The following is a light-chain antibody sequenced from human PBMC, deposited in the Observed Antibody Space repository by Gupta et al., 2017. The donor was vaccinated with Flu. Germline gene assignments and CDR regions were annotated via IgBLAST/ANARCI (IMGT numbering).Light chain of an antibody. Sequence: EIVLTQSPGTLPLSTGERATLSCTASQSVSSSYLAWYQQKPGQAPRILIYGASSRATGSPDRFSGSGSGTDFTLSISRLEAEDCAVYYCQKYGSSVTFGQGTKVEIK. CDR1: QSVSSSY. CDR3: QKYGSSVT. J-gene: IGKJ1*01. CDR2: GAS. V-gene: IGKV3-20*01.